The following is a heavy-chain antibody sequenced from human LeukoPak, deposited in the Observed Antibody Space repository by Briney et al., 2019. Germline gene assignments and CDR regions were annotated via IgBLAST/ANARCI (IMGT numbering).Heavy chain of an antibody. J-gene: IGHJ4*02. V-gene: IGHV4-34*01. Sequence: SGTLSLTCAVYGGSFSGYYWSWIRQPPGKGLEWIGEINHSGSTNYNPSLKSRVTISVDTSKNQFSLKLSSVTAADTAVYYCARGRWVYCSGGSCSPYYFDYWGQGTLVTVSP. D-gene: IGHD2-15*01. CDR2: INHSGST. CDR1: GGSFSGYY. CDR3: ARGRWVYCSGGSCSPYYFDY.